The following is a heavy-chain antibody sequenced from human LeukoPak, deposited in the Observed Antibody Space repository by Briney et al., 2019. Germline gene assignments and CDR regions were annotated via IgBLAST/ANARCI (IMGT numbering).Heavy chain of an antibody. CDR2: IYYSGST. V-gene: IGHV4-31*03. D-gene: IGHD2-8*02. J-gene: IGHJ4*02. CDR3: ARRGQSTAWSFDY. CDR1: GGSISSGGYY. Sequence: SETLSLTCTVSGGSISSGGYYWSWIRQHPGRGLEWIGYIYYSGSTYYNPSLKSRVTISVDTSKNQFSLKLSSVTAADTAMYYCARRGQSTAWSFDYWGQGTLVTVSS.